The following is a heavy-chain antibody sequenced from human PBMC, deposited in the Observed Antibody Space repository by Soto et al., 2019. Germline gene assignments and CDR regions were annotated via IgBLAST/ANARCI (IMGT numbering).Heavy chain of an antibody. CDR1: GFTFSNYP. CDR3: TRGFWSGYSDSYDI. CDR2: IRGGGTPV. V-gene: IGHV3-48*01. J-gene: IGHJ3*02. D-gene: IGHD3-3*01. Sequence: QLVESGGGLVRPGGSLTLSCAASGFTFSNYPMNWVRQAPGKGLEWLSYIRGGGTPVYYADSVKGRFTISRDNAKNALYLQMNSLRAEDTALYYCTRGFWSGYSDSYDIWGQGTMVTIS.